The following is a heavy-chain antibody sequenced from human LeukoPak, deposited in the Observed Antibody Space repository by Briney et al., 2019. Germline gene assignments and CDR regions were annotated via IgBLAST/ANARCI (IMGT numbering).Heavy chain of an antibody. D-gene: IGHD2-2*01. J-gene: IGHJ3*02. CDR1: GYTFTSYG. Sequence: ASVKVSCKASGYTFTSYGISWVRQAPGQGLEWMGWISAYNGNTNYAQKLQGRVTMTTDTSTSTAYMELRSLRSDDTAVYYCARSDIVVVPAAISHAFEIWGQGTMVTVSS. V-gene: IGHV1-18*01. CDR3: ARSDIVVVPAAISHAFEI. CDR2: ISAYNGNT.